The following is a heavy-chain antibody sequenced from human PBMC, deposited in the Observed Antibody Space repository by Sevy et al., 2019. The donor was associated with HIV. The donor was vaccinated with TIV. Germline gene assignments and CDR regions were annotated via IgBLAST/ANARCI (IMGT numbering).Heavy chain of an antibody. V-gene: IGHV3-30*18. CDR2: ISYDGDNK. CDR1: GFPFGSHS. CDR3: AKDRLRGYCFGLGS. Sequence: GGSLRLSCVGSGFPFGSHSMHWVRQAPGKGLEWVAVISYDGDNKYYADSVKGRFTISRDNSKNTLFLQMNSLRGDDTAVYYCAKDRLRGYCFGLGSWGQGTLVTDSS. J-gene: IGHJ5*01. D-gene: IGHD5-12*01.